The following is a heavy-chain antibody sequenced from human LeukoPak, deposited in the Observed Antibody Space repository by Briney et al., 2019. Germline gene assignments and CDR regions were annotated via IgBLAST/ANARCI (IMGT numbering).Heavy chain of an antibody. Sequence: GRSLRLSCAASGFTFSSYAMHWVRQAPGKGLEWVAVISYDGSNKYYADSVKGRLTISRDNSKNTLYLQMNSLRAEDTAVYYCAREFRVYSSGPYWGHGTLVTVSS. D-gene: IGHD6-19*01. CDR1: GFTFSSYA. CDR2: ISYDGSNK. J-gene: IGHJ4*01. CDR3: AREFRVYSSGPY. V-gene: IGHV3-30-3*01.